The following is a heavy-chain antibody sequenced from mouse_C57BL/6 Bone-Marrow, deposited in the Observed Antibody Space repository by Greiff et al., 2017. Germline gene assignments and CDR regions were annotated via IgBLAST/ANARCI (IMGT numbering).Heavy chain of an antibody. Sequence: EVQLVESGGGLVKPGGSLKLSCAASGFTFSDYGMHWVRQAPEKGLEWVAYISSGSSTIYYADTVKGRFTISRDNAKNTLFLQMTSLRSEDTAMYYCARSPRTDYYAMDYWGQGTSVTVSS. CDR1: GFTFSDYG. D-gene: IGHD4-1*01. CDR2: ISSGSSTI. CDR3: ARSPRTDYYAMDY. J-gene: IGHJ4*01. V-gene: IGHV5-17*01.